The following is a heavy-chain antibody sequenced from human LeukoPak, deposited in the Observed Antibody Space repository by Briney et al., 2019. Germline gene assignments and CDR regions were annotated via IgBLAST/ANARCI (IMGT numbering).Heavy chain of an antibody. CDR2: ISSNGGST. J-gene: IGHJ4*02. V-gene: IGHV3-64D*06. CDR1: GFTFSSYA. CDR3: VKEGQYCSGRSFCAGYFDY. D-gene: IGHD2-15*01. Sequence: GGALRLSCSASGFTFSSYAMHWVRQAPGKGLEYVSAISSNGGSTYYADSVKGRFTISRENSKNTLYLQMSSPRAEDTAVYYCVKEGQYCSGRSFCAGYFDYWGQGALVTVSS.